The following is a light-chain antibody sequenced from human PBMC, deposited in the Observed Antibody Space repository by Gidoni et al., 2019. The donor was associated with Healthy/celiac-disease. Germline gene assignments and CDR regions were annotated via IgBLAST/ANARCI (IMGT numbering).Light chain of an antibody. CDR3: QQFNSYPPYT. V-gene: IGKV1-13*02. CDR2: DAS. J-gene: IGKJ2*01. Sequence: AIQLTQSPSSLSASVGDRVTITCRASQGISSALAWYQQKPGKAPKLQIYDASSLESGVPSRFSGSGSGTDFTLTISSLQPEDFAIYYCQQFNSYPPYTFGQGTKLEIK. CDR1: QGISSA.